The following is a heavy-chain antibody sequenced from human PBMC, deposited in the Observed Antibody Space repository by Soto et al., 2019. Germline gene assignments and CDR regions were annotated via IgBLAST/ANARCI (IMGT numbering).Heavy chain of an antibody. Sequence: PSETLSLTCTVSGGSIRSGGYYWGWIRQHPVKGLEWIGYIHYSGTTHYNPSLRSRPTISVDTSKNTFSLTLASMTVADTAIYYCARGRVGLRGPIDPFDVWGPGTMVTVSS. V-gene: IGHV4-31*03. J-gene: IGHJ3*01. D-gene: IGHD2-15*01. CDR2: IHYSGTT. CDR1: GGSIRSGGYY. CDR3: ARGRVGLRGPIDPFDV.